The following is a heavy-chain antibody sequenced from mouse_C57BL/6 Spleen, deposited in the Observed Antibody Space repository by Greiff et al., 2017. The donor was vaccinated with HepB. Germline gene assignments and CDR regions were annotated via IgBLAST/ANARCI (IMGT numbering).Heavy chain of an antibody. CDR3: ARGDGYYAMDY. CDR2: IYPGGGYT. CDR1: GYTFTNYW. D-gene: IGHD2-3*01. V-gene: IGHV1-63*01. J-gene: IGHJ4*01. Sequence: VKLMESGAELVRPGTSVKMSCKASGYTFTNYWIGWAKQRPGHGLEWIGDIYPGGGYTNYNEKFKGKATLTADKSSSTAYMQFSSLTSEDSAIYYCARGDGYYAMDYWGQGTSVTVSS.